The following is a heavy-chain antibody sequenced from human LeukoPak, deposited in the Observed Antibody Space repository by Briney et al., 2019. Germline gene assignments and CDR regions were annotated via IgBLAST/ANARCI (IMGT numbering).Heavy chain of an antibody. J-gene: IGHJ4*02. CDR3: AKVGFSEMEWLLYSDH. D-gene: IGHD3-3*01. CDR2: ISVGGST. CDR1: GFTVSDTY. V-gene: IGHV3-66*01. Sequence: PGGSLRLSCAASGFTVSDTYMSWVRQAPGKGLEWVSVISVGGSTHYADSVKGRFTISTDNSKNTLHLQMNSLRAEDTAVYYCAKVGFSEMEWLLYSDHWGQGTLVTVSS.